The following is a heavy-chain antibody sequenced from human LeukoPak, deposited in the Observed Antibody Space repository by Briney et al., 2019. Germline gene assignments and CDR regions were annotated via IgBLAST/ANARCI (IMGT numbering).Heavy chain of an antibody. Sequence: GGSLRLSCAASGSTFSSYAMSWVRQAPGKGLEWVSALSGSGGSTYYADSVKGRFTISRDNSKNTLYLQMNSLRAEDTAMYYCARDLKYGDSYYYYIDAWGKGTTVTVSS. CDR3: ARDLKYGDSYYYYIDA. V-gene: IGHV3-23*01. D-gene: IGHD4-17*01. CDR1: GSTFSSYA. CDR2: LSGSGGST. J-gene: IGHJ6*03.